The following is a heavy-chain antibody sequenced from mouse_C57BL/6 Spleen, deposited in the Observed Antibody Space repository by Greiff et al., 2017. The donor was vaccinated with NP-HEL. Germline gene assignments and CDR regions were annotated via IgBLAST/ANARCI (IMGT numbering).Heavy chain of an antibody. V-gene: IGHV5-6*01. CDR3: ARPPTGTWYFDV. Sequence: EVQGVESGGDLVKPGGSLKLSCAASGFTFSSYGMSWVRQTPDKRLEWVATISSGGSYTYYPDSVKGRFTISRDNATNTLYLQMSSLKSEDTAMYYCARPPTGTWYFDVWGTGTTVTVSS. J-gene: IGHJ1*03. CDR2: ISSGGSYT. CDR1: GFTFSSYG. D-gene: IGHD4-1*02.